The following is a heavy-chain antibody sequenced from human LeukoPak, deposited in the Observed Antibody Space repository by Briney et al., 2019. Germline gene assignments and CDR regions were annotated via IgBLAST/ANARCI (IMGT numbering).Heavy chain of an antibody. J-gene: IGHJ6*03. Sequence: ETLSLACAVYVGSFSGYYWSWIRQPPGKGLEWIGEINHRGSTNYNSSLKSRVTISVDTSKNQFSLKLSSVTAADTAVYYCARGYYGSGSHCCHIDVWGKGTTITVS. CDR3: ARGYYGSGSHCCHIDV. CDR1: VGSFSGYY. D-gene: IGHD3-10*01. CDR2: INHRGST. V-gene: IGHV4-34*01.